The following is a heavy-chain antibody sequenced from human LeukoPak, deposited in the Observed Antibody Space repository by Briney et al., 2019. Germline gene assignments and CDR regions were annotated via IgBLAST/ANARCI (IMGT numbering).Heavy chain of an antibody. J-gene: IGHJ6*02. CDR2: IFTSGST. CDR1: GASISSYY. D-gene: IGHD2-2*01. Sequence: SETLSLTCTVSGASISSYYWSWIRQPAGKGLEWIGRIFTSGSTNYNPSLKSRVTMSVDTSKNQFSLKLSSVTAADTAVCYCARENQLPHYYYYGMDVWGQGTTVTVSS. CDR3: ARENQLPHYYYYGMDV. V-gene: IGHV4-4*07.